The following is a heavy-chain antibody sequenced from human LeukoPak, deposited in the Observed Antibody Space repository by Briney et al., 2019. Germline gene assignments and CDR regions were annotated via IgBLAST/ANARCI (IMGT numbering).Heavy chain of an antibody. J-gene: IGHJ4*02. Sequence: GGSLRLSCVASGFTFSSYWMSWVRQAPGKGLEWVANIKQDESEKYYVDSVKGRFTISRDNAKNSLYLQMNSLRAEDTAVYYCARDFEISSGWGQGTLVTVSS. V-gene: IGHV3-7*01. CDR3: ARDFEISSG. CDR2: IKQDESEK. D-gene: IGHD6-19*01. CDR1: GFTFSSYW.